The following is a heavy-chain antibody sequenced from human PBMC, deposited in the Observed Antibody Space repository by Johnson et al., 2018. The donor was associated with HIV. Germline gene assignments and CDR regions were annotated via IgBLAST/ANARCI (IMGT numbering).Heavy chain of an antibody. CDR3: ARTRSGTYPYSAAFDV. D-gene: IGHD1-26*01. Sequence: VQVVESGGGLVQPGASLRLSCAASGFAFSTNDMHWVRQTTGKCLEWVSSIGTRSDTFYPDSVEGRFTISRENAKNSLYIHINTMTVGDTAMYYCARTRSGTYPYSAAFDVWGQGTMFTVSS. V-gene: IGHV3-13*01. CDR1: GFAFSTND. J-gene: IGHJ3*01. CDR2: IGTRSDT.